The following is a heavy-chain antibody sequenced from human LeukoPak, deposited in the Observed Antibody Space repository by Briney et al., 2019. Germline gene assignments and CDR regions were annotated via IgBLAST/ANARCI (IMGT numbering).Heavy chain of an antibody. CDR2: IYTSGST. Sequence: PSETLSLTCTVSGGSISSYYWSWIRQPAGKGLEWIGRIYTSGSTNYNPSLKSRVTMSVDTSKNQFSLRLSSVTAADTAVYYCARDSYGDYYYYYGMDVWGQGTTVTVSS. D-gene: IGHD4-17*01. CDR3: ARDSYGDYYYYYGMDV. J-gene: IGHJ6*02. V-gene: IGHV4-4*07. CDR1: GGSISSYY.